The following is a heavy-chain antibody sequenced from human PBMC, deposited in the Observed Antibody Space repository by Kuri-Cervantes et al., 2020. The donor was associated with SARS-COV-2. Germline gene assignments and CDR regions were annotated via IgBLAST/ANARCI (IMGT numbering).Heavy chain of an antibody. Sequence: SETLSLTCTVSGDSITSDEYYWSWIRQPAGKGMEWIGRIYSSGSTTYNPSLKSRVTISVDKSKTLFSLKLSSVTAADTAVYYCARSQHPTSRFYYYSLDIWGQGTTVTVSS. CDR1: GDSITSDEYY. V-gene: IGHV4-61*02. CDR2: IYSSGST. CDR3: ARSQHPTSRFYYYSLDI. J-gene: IGHJ6*02. D-gene: IGHD2-2*01.